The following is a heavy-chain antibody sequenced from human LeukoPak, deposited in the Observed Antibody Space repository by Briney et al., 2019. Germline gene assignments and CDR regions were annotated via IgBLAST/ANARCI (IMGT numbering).Heavy chain of an antibody. CDR1: GGSIRSYY. CDR2: IYSSGST. J-gene: IGHJ4*02. V-gene: IGHV4-4*07. D-gene: IGHD3-10*01. CDR3: ARDLIVPDAMTGSGSYSTDY. Sequence: PSETLSLTCTVSGGSIRSYYWSWIRQPAGKGLEWIGRIYSSGSTNYNPSLKSRVTMSVDTSKSQFSLKLSSVTAADTAVYYCARDLIVPDAMTGSGSYSTDYWGQGTLVTVSS.